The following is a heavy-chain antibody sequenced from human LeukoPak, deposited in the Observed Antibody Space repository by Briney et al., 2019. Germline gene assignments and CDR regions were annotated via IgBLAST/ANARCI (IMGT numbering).Heavy chain of an antibody. Sequence: PSGTLSLTCTVSGGSISSYYWSWIRQPPGKGLEWIGYIYYSGSTNYNPSLKSRVTISVDTSKNQFSLKLSSVTAADTAVYYCARGMRITMVRGVSDAFDIWGQGTMVTVSS. CDR1: GGSISSYY. CDR3: ARGMRITMVRGVSDAFDI. J-gene: IGHJ3*02. V-gene: IGHV4-59*01. CDR2: IYYSGST. D-gene: IGHD3-10*01.